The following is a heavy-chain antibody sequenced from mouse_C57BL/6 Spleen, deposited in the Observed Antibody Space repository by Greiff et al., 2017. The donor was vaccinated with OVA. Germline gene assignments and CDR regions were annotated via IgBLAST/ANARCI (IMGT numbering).Heavy chain of an antibody. CDR3: ARDSRNWDLDY. D-gene: IGHD4-1*01. Sequence: VKLQQPGAELVRPGSSVKLSCKASGYTFTSYWMHWVKQRPIQGLEWIGNIDPSDSETHYNQKFKDKATLTVDKSSSTAYMQLSSLTSEDSAVYYCARDSRNWDLDYWGQGTTLTVSS. V-gene: IGHV1-52*01. J-gene: IGHJ2*01. CDR2: IDPSDSET. CDR1: GYTFTSYW.